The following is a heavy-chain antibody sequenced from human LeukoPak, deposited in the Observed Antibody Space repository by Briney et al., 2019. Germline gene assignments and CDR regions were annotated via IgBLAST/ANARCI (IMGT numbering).Heavy chain of an antibody. D-gene: IGHD5-12*01. J-gene: IGHJ4*02. CDR2: ISSSSNYI. Sequence: GGSLRLSCAASGFTFSTYSVNWVRQAPGKGLEWVSSISSSSNYIHYADSVKGRFAISRDDAKNSVYLQMNTLRAEDTAVYYCARGDIVATSWDYWGQGTLVTVSS. CDR3: ARGDIVATSWDY. V-gene: IGHV3-21*04. CDR1: GFTFSTYS.